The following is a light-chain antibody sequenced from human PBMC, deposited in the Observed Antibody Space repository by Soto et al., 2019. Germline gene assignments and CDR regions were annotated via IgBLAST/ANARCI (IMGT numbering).Light chain of an antibody. Sequence: QLVLTQPSSLSASPGASASLTCTLRSGINVGTYRIYWYQQKPGSPPQYLLRYKSDSDKQQGSGVPSRFSGSKDASANAGILLISGLQSEDEADYSCMIWHSSAGVFGGGTKVTVL. CDR1: SGINVGTYR. CDR3: MIWHSSAGV. J-gene: IGLJ3*02. V-gene: IGLV5-45*03. CDR2: YKSDSDK.